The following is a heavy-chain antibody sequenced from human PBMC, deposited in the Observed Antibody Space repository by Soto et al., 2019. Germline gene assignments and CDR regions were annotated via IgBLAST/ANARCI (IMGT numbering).Heavy chain of an antibody. V-gene: IGHV3-33*01. CDR2: IWYDGSNK. CDR3: ARERRYSSQGWFDP. D-gene: IGHD2-2*02. CDR1: GFTFSIYG. Sequence: TGGSLGLGCAASGFTFSIYGMDWVGQAPGKGLALVAVIWYDGSNKYYADSVKGRFTISRDNSKNTLYLQMNSLRAEDTAVYYCARERRYSSQGWFDPSGQGTLVTVSS. J-gene: IGHJ5*02.